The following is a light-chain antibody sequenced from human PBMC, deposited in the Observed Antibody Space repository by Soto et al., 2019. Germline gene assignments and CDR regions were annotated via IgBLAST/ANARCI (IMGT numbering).Light chain of an antibody. CDR2: SAS. CDR1: QSVSGW. Sequence: DIQMTKSPSTLSASVGDRVIITCRASQSVSGWLAWYRQKPGKAPELLIYSASTLETGVPSRFSGSGSGTDFTLTVSSLQREDFATYYCQQYERYPLTFGGGTKVEIK. CDR3: QQYERYPLT. V-gene: IGKV1-5*03. J-gene: IGKJ4*01.